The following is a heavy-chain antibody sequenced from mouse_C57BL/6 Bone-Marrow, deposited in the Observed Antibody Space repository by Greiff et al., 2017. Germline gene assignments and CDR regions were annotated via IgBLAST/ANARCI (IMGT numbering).Heavy chain of an antibody. J-gene: IGHJ1*03. V-gene: IGHV5-9*01. D-gene: IGHD1-1*01. CDR3: ARRAYGSSSWYFDV. Sequence: EVMLVESGGGLVKPGGSLKLSCAASGFTFSSYTMSWVRQTPEKRLEWVATISGGGGNTYYPDSVKGRFTISRDNAKNTLYLHMSSLRSEDTALYYCARRAYGSSSWYFDVWGTGTTVTVSS. CDR2: ISGGGGNT. CDR1: GFTFSSYT.